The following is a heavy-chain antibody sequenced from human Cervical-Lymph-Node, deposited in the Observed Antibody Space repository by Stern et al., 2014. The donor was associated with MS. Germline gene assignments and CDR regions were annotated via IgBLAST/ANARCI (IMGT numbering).Heavy chain of an antibody. CDR2: IGTAGDT. V-gene: IGHV3-13*01. D-gene: IGHD3-22*01. CDR1: GFTFSSYD. CDR3: ARGMGTAGYYYDY. J-gene: IGHJ4*02. Sequence: EVQLLESGGGLVQPGGSLRLSCAASGFTFSSYDMHWVRQATGKGLEWVSAIGTAGDTYYPGSVKGRFTISRENAKNSLYLQMNSLRAGDTAVYYCARGMGTAGYYYDYWGQGTLVTVSS.